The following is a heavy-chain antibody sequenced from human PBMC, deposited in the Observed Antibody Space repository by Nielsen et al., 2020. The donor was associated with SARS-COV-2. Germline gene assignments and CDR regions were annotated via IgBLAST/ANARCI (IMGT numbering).Heavy chain of an antibody. J-gene: IGHJ4*02. CDR1: GGSISSGDYY. Sequence: SETLSLTCTVSGGSISSGDYYWSWIRQPPGKGLEWIGYIYYSGSTYYNPSLKSRVTISVDTSKNQFSLKLSSVTAADTAVYYCARQLRRATMIVMAAGGYFDYWGQGTLVTVSS. CDR3: ARQLRRATMIVMAAGGYFDY. D-gene: IGHD3-22*01. CDR2: IYYSGST. V-gene: IGHV4-30-4*01.